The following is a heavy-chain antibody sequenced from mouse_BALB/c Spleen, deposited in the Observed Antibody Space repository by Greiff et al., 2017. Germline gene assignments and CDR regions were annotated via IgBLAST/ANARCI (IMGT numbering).Heavy chain of an antibody. Sequence: VQLQQSGAELVRSGASVKLSCTASGFNIKDTYMHWVKQRPEQGLEWIGRIDPANGNTKYDPKFQGKATITADTSSNTAYLQLSSLTSEDTAVYYCARDGNKAQHYFDYWGQGTTLTVSS. CDR1: GFNIKDTY. J-gene: IGHJ2*01. V-gene: IGHV14-3*02. CDR3: ARDGNKAQHYFDY. CDR2: IDPANGNT. D-gene: IGHD2-1*01.